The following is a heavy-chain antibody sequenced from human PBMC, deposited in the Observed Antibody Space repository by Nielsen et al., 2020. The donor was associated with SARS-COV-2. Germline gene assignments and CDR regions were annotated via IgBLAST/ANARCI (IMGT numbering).Heavy chain of an antibody. D-gene: IGHD3-3*01. CDR3: AREARFLEWFSPMDV. V-gene: IGHV3-7*01. CDR2: IKQDGSEK. J-gene: IGHJ6*02. Sequence: GESLKISCAASGFTFSSYWMSWVRQAPGKGLEWVANIKQDGSEKYYVDSVKGRFTISRDNAKNSLYLQMNSLRAEDTAVYYCAREARFLEWFSPMDVWGQGTTVTVSS. CDR1: GFTFSSYW.